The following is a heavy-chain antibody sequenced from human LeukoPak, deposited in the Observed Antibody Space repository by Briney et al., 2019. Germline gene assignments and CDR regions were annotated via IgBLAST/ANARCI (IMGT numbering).Heavy chain of an antibody. CDR3: ARDLVVPATGLSDDAFDI. D-gene: IGHD2-15*01. CDR2: IYTSGST. J-gene: IGHJ3*02. V-gene: IGHV4-4*07. Sequence: SETLSLPCTVSGGSISSYYWSWIRQPAGKGLEAIGRIYTSGSTNYNPSLKSRVTMSVDTSKNQFSLKLTSVTAADTAVYYCARDLVVPATGLSDDAFDIWGQGTMVTVSS. CDR1: GGSISSYY.